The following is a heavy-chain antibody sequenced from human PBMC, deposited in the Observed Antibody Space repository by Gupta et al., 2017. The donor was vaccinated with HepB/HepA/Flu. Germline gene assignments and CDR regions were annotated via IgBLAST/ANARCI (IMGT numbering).Heavy chain of an antibody. CDR1: GYTFTDYY. CDR3: ARDRTQPSGPLRFFDY. CDR2: INPKSGGT. J-gene: IGHJ4*02. D-gene: IGHD2-21*02. V-gene: IGHV1-2*02. Sequence: QVQLVQSGAEVKKPGASVKVSCKASGYTFTDYYIHWVRQAPGQGLEWVGWINPKSGGTNYAQNFQGRVTMTRDTSINTVYMQLSRLKSDDTAVYYCARDRTQPSGPLRFFDYWGQGTLVAVSS.